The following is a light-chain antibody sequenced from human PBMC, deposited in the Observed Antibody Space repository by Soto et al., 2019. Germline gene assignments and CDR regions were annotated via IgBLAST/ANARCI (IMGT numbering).Light chain of an antibody. CDR2: GAS. J-gene: IGKJ1*01. CDR3: QQSYDTSWT. Sequence: DIQMTQSPSSLSASVGDRVTITCRASQTISTFLHWYQQQPGKAPRLLIYGASSLHTGVPSRFRCGESWAGFTVTISSLQREDFASYYGQQSYDTSWTLGQGTKVEVK. V-gene: IGKV1-39*01. CDR1: QTISTF.